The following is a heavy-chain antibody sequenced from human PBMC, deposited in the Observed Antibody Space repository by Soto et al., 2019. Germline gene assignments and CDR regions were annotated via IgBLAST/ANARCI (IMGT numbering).Heavy chain of an antibody. CDR3: ARDPSSGYYLYNWFDP. V-gene: IGHV3-33*01. CDR2: IWYDGSNK. Sequence: GGSLRLSCAASGFTFSSYGMHWVRQAPGKGLEWVAVIWYDGSNKYYADSVKGRFTISRDNSKNTLYLQMNSLRAEDTAVYYCARDPSSGYYLYNWFDPWGQGTLVTVSS. D-gene: IGHD3-22*01. CDR1: GFTFSSYG. J-gene: IGHJ5*02.